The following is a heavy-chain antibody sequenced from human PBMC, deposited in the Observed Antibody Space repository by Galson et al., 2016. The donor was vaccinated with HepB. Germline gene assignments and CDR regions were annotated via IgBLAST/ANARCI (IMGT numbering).Heavy chain of an antibody. J-gene: IGHJ5*02. CDR3: AKRVGAAARGWFDP. D-gene: IGHD1-26*01. V-gene: IGHV3-23*01. Sequence: LRLSCAASGFTFINFAMSWVRQAPGKGLEWVSAISTTGQVTYYADSVKGRFTISRDNSKDTLYLQMNSLRAEDTAVYYCAKRVGAAARGWFDPWGQGTLVTVSS. CDR2: ISTTGQVT. CDR1: GFTFINFA.